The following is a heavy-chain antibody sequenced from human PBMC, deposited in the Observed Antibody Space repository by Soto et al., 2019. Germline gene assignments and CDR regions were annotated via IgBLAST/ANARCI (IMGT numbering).Heavy chain of an antibody. CDR2: IYYSGST. CDR3: ARASPVVTDV. Sequence: QVQLQESGPGLVKPSQTLSLTCTVSGGSISSGDYYWSWIRQPPGKGLEWIGYIYYSGSTYYNPSLXRXVXIXXDTAKNQFSLKLSSVTAADTAGYYCARASPVVTDVWGQGTTVTVSS. J-gene: IGHJ6*02. V-gene: IGHV4-30-4*01. CDR1: GGSISSGDYY. D-gene: IGHD5-18*01.